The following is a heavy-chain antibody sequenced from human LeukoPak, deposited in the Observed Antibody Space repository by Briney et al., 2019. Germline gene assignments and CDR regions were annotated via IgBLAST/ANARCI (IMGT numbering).Heavy chain of an antibody. CDR3: ARVVASTGFIDY. V-gene: IGHV3-53*01. D-gene: IGHD5-12*01. CDR1: GFTVRSNY. CDR2: IYSGGST. Sequence: GGSLRLSCAASGFTVRSNYMSWVRQAPGKALEWVSTIYSGGSTYYADSVQGRFTISRDNSENTLYLQMNSLRAEDTAVYYCARVVASTGFIDYWGQGTLVTVSS. J-gene: IGHJ4*02.